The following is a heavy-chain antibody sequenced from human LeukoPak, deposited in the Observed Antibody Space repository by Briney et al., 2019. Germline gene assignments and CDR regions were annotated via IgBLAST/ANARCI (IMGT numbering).Heavy chain of an antibody. D-gene: IGHD2-2*01. Sequence: KPSETLSLTCAVYGGSFSGCYWSWIRQPPGKGLEWIGEINHSGSTNYNPSLKSRVTISVDTSKNQFSLKLSSVTAADTAVYYCARESRRRYCSSTSCFSYWFDPWGQGTLVTVSS. CDR2: INHSGST. J-gene: IGHJ5*02. V-gene: IGHV4-34*01. CDR1: GGSFSGCY. CDR3: ARESRRRYCSSTSCFSYWFDP.